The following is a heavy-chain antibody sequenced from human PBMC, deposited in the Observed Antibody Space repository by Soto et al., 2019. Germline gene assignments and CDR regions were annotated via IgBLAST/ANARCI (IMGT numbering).Heavy chain of an antibody. J-gene: IGHJ4*02. CDR1: GFTFSGSA. D-gene: IGHD4-17*01. CDR2: IRSKSNSYAT. V-gene: IGHV3-73*01. Sequence: EVQLVESGGSLVQPGGSLKLSCAVSGFTFSGSAMNWVSQASGKGLEWVGRIRSKSNSYATAYAASVKGRFTISRDDSKNTAYLQMNSLKTEDTAVYYCTRGYGDYVRDYWGQGTLVTVSS. CDR3: TRGYGDYVRDY.